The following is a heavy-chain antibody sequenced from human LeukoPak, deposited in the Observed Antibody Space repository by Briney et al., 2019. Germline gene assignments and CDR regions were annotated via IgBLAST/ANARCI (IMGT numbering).Heavy chain of an antibody. CDR1: GGSISSSGYF. CDR3: ARGTPYRYYYDSSGYSPFFDY. CDR2: IYNSGST. J-gene: IGHJ4*02. Sequence: SETLSLTCTVSGGSISSSGYFWGWIRQSPGKGLEWIASIYNSGSTYHNPSLESRVTISVDTSNNQFSLKLSSVTAADTAVYYCARGTPYRYYYDSSGYSPFFDYWGQGTLVTVSS. D-gene: IGHD3-22*01. V-gene: IGHV4-39*07.